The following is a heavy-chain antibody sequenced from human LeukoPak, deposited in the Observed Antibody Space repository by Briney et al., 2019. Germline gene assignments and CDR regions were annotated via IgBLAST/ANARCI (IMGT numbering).Heavy chain of an antibody. CDR2: INHSGST. CDR1: GGSFSGYY. Sequence: PSETLSLTCAVYGGSFSGYYWSWIRQPPGKGLEWIGEINHSGSTNYNPSLKSRVTISVDTSKNQFSLKLSSVTAADTAVYYCARAPMVRGGRAFDIWGQGTMVTVSS. D-gene: IGHD3-10*01. CDR3: ARAPMVRGGRAFDI. V-gene: IGHV4-34*01. J-gene: IGHJ3*02.